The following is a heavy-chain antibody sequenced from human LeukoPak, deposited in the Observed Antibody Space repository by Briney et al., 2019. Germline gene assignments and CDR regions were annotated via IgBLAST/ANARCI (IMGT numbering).Heavy chain of an antibody. CDR1: GGSISSYY. CDR2: IYYSGST. CDR3: ARAGTFYVWGSYRYPYFDY. D-gene: IGHD3-16*02. V-gene: IGHV4-59*01. Sequence: PSETLSLTCTVSGGSISSYYWSWIRQPPGKGLEWIGYIYYSGSTNYNPSLKSRVTISVDTSKNQFSLKLSSVTAADTAVYYCARAGTFYVWGSYRYPYFDYWGQGTLVTVSS. J-gene: IGHJ4*02.